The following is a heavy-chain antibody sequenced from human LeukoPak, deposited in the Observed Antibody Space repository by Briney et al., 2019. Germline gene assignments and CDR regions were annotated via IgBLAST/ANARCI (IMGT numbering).Heavy chain of an antibody. J-gene: IGHJ4*02. CDR2: MNPNSGNT. D-gene: IGHD3-22*01. Sequence: ASVKVSCKASGYTFTSYDINWVRQATGQGLEWMGWMNPNSGNTGYAQKFQGRVTMTRNTSISTAYMELSSLRSEDTAVCYCARGVGSGYSLDYWGQGTLVTVSS. CDR3: ARGVGSGYSLDY. V-gene: IGHV1-8*01. CDR1: GYTFTSYD.